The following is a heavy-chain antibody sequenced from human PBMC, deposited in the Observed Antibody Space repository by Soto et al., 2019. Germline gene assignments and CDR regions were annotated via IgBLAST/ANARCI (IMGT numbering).Heavy chain of an antibody. CDR2: IYGGGTT. Sequence: EVQLVESGGGLIQPGGSLRLSCAASGFTVSSKYMTWVRQAPGKGLEWVSVIYGGGTTYYADSVKGRFTISRDNSKNTLYLQVNSLRAEETAVYYCVQTTGWPGFDFWGQGNLVTVSS. J-gene: IGHJ4*02. V-gene: IGHV3-53*01. D-gene: IGHD6-19*01. CDR1: GFTVSSKY. CDR3: VQTTGWPGFDF.